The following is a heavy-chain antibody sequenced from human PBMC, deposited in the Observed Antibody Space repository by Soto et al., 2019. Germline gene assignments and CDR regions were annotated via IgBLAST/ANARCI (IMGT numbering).Heavy chain of an antibody. Sequence: VQLQESGPGLVKPSQTLSLTCTVSGGSISSGGYYWSWIRQHPGKGLEWVSAIYSGGSSYYADSVKGRFTISRDNSRNTLYLQMNSLRAEDTAVYFCARCDGSATYCFFFAYWGQGTPVTVSS. CDR3: ARCDGSATYCFFFAY. J-gene: IGHJ4*02. CDR1: GGSISSGGYY. V-gene: IGHV3-66*01. D-gene: IGHD3-10*01. CDR2: IYSGGSS.